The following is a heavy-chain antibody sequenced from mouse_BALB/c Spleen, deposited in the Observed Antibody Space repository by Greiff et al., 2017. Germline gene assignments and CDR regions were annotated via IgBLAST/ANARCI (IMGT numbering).Heavy chain of an antibody. CDR3: ARPHYYGSSYPFDY. CDR2: IFPGSGNT. J-gene: IGHJ2*01. D-gene: IGHD1-1*01. V-gene: IGHV1-66*01. Sequence: VQLQQSGPELVKPGASVKISCKASGYSFTSYYIHWVKQRPGQGLEWIGWIFPGSGNTKYNEKFKGKATLTADTSSSTAYMQLSSLTSEDSAVYFCARPHYYGSSYPFDYWGQGTTLTVSS. CDR1: GYSFTSYY.